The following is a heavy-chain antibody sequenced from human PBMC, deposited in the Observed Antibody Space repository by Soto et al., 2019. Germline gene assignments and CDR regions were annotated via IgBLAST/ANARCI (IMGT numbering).Heavy chain of an antibody. CDR2: ISSSGSPI. CDR3: ARDWGLELVPKADAFDM. J-gene: IGHJ3*02. Sequence: QVQLVESGGGLVKPEGSLRLSCAASGFTFSDYYMSWIRQAPGKGLEWVSYISSSGSPIYYADSVKGRFTISRDNAKNSLYRQMNSLIAEDTAVYYCARDWGLELVPKADAFDMWGQGTMVTVSS. V-gene: IGHV3-11*01. D-gene: IGHD1-7*01. CDR1: GFTFSDYY.